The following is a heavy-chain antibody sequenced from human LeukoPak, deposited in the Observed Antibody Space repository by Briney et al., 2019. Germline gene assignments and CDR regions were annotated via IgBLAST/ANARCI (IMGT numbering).Heavy chain of an antibody. CDR1: GGSISSYY. D-gene: IGHD6-13*01. J-gene: IGHJ4*02. Sequence: SETLSLTCTVSGGSISSYYWNWIRQTAGKGLEWIGRIYSSGSTNYNPSLESRVTMSVDTSKNQLSLKLSSVTAADTAVYYCARDVVAAAGTWDYWGQGTLVTVSS. CDR3: ARDVVAAAGTWDY. CDR2: IYSSGST. V-gene: IGHV4-4*07.